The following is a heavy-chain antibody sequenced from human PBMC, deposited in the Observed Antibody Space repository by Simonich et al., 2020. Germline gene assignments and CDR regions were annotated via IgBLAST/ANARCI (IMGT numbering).Heavy chain of an antibody. Sequence: QVQLVQSGAEVKKPGASVKVSCKASGYTFTSYGISWGRQAPGQGREWMGWISANNVNTNDAQKLQGRVTMTTDTSTSTAYMELRSLRSDDTAVYYCARSTTGTTAFDIWGQGTMVTVSS. J-gene: IGHJ3*02. V-gene: IGHV1-18*01. CDR1: GYTFTSYG. D-gene: IGHD1-1*01. CDR3: ARSTTGTTAFDI. CDR2: ISANNVNT.